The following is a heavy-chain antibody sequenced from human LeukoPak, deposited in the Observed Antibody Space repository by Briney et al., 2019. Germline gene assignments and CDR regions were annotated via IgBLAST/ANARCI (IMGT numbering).Heavy chain of an antibody. V-gene: IGHV3-7*01. CDR3: ARAGGYASSWAY. D-gene: IGHD5-12*01. CDR2: IKQDGSEK. CDR1: GFTFSSYW. Sequence: SGGSLRLSCAASGFTFSSYWMSWVRQAPGKGVEWVANIKQDGSEKNYVDSVKGRFTISRDNAKNSLELQMNSLRDEDTAVYYCARAGGYASSWAYWGQGTLVTVSS. J-gene: IGHJ4*02.